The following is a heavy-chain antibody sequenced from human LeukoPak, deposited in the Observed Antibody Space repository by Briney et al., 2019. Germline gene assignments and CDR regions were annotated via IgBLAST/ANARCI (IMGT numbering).Heavy chain of an antibody. CDR3: ARGIWFGELGSAFDI. CDR2: INSDGSST. Sequence: PGGSLRLSCAASGFTFSSYWMHWVRQAPGKGLVWISRINSDGSSTSYADSVKGRFTISRDNAKNTLYLQMNSLRAEDTAVYYCARGIWFGELGSAFDIWGQGTMVTVSS. J-gene: IGHJ3*02. D-gene: IGHD3-10*01. V-gene: IGHV3-74*01. CDR1: GFTFSSYW.